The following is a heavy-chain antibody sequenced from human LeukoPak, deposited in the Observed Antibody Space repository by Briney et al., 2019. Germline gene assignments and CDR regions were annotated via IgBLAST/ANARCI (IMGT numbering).Heavy chain of an antibody. D-gene: IGHD6-19*01. CDR1: GFTFSSYG. Sequence: SGRSLRLSCAASGFTFSSYGMHWVRQAPGKGLEWVAVISYDGSNKYYADSVKGRFTISRDNSKNTLYLQMNSLRAEDTAVYYCARRDNSGWYGPQWGQGTLVTVSS. J-gene: IGHJ4*02. CDR2: ISYDGSNK. V-gene: IGHV3-30*03. CDR3: ARRDNSGWYGPQ.